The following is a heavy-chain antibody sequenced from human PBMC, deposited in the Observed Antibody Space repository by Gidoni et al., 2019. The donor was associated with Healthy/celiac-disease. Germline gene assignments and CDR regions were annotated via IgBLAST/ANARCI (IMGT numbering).Heavy chain of an antibody. D-gene: IGHD3-10*01. CDR2: IYSSGST. CDR1: GGSISRGAYY. V-gene: IGHV4-30-4*01. CDR3: ARCYYYGSDLANPNWFDP. Sequence: QVQLQESGPGLVKPSQTLSLTCTVSGGSISRGAYYWSWIRQPPGKGLEWIGDIYSSGSTYYNPSLKSRVTISVDTSKTQFSLKLSSVTAADTAVYYCARCYYYGSDLANPNWFDPWGQGTLVTVSS. J-gene: IGHJ5*02.